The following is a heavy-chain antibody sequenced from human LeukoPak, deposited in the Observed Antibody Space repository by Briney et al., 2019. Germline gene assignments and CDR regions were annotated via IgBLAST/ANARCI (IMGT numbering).Heavy chain of an antibody. CDR1: GYTVSELS. J-gene: IGHJ4*02. CDR3: ATVYVRGTYYAYYFDY. D-gene: IGHD1-26*01. Sequence: GASVKVSCKVSGYTVSELSLHWVRQAPGKGLEWMGGFDPEHGEIIYAQKFQGRVTMTEDTSTNTAFMELSSLRSEDTAVYYCATVYVRGTYYAYYFDYWGQGTLVTVSS. V-gene: IGHV1-24*01. CDR2: FDPEHGEI.